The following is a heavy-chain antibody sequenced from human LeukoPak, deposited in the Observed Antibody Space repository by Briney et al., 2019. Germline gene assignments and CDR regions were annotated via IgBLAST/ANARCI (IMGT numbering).Heavy chain of an antibody. J-gene: IGHJ4*02. CDR1: GGSISSYY. CDR3: ARGYSSGWYSYYFDY. Sequence: SETLSLTCTVSGGSISSYYWSWIRQPPGKGLEWIGYIYCSGSTNYNPSLKSRVTISVDTSKNQFSLKLSSVTAADTAVYYCARGYSSGWYSYYFDYWGQGTLVTVSS. V-gene: IGHV4-59*01. D-gene: IGHD6-19*01. CDR2: IYCSGST.